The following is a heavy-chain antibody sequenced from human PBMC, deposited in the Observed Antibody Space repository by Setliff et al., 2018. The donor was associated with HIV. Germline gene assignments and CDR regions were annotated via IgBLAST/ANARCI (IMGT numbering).Heavy chain of an antibody. V-gene: IGHV4-34*01. CDR1: SGSLSGYY. J-gene: IGHJ4*02. CDR2: INQSGRS. Sequence: SETLSLTCAVYSGSLSGYYWNWIRQPPGKGLEWIGEINQSGRSNYNPSLKSRVIISIDTSKNQFALKLSSVTAADTAMYYCARLGDSGYDFRGYFDYWGQGTLVTVSS. CDR3: ARLGDSGYDFRGYFDY. D-gene: IGHD5-12*01.